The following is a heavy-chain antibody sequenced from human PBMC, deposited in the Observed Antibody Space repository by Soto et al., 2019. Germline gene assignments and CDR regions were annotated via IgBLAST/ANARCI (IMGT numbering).Heavy chain of an antibody. V-gene: IGHV3-48*03. D-gene: IGHD4-4*01. Sequence: GGSLRLSCAASGFTFSSYEMNWVRQAPGKGLEWVSYISSSGSTIYYADSVKGRFTISRDNAKNSLYLQMNSLRAEDTAVYYCAGGSARSPPLDYSPEPWGRGTLVTVSS. CDR3: AGGSARSPPLDYSPEP. CDR1: GFTFSSYE. CDR2: ISSSGSTI. J-gene: IGHJ5*02.